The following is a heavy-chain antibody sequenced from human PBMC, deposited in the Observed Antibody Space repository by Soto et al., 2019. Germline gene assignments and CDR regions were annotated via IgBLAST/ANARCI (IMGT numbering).Heavy chain of an antibody. V-gene: IGHV4-34*01. CDR3: ARPGYSYGDY. J-gene: IGHJ4*02. CDR1: GGSFSGYY. D-gene: IGHD5-18*01. Sequence: SETLSLTCAVYGGSFSGYYWSWIRQPPGKGLEWIGEINHSGSTNYNPSLKSRVTISVDTSKNQFSLKLSSVTAADTAVYYCARPGYSYGDYWGQGTLVTVSS. CDR2: INHSGST.